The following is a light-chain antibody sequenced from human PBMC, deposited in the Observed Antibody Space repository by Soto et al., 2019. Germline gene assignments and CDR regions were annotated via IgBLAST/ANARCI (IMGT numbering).Light chain of an antibody. J-gene: IGKJ2*01. CDR1: QSVSSSY. CDR2: GAS. Sequence: EIVLTQSPGTLSLSPGERATLSCRASQSVSSSYLAWYQQKPGQAPRLLIYGASSMATGIPDRCSVSGSGTDFTLTISRLEPEDCAVYYCQQYDSSPYTFGQGTKLEIK. CDR3: QQYDSSPYT. V-gene: IGKV3-20*01.